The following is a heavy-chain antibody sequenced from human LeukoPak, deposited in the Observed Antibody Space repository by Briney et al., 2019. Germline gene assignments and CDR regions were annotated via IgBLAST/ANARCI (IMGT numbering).Heavy chain of an antibody. Sequence: SETLSLTSAVLVGPISRSTCGGWAGRPPGKGLEWMGETYHSGSTNYNPSLKSRVTILADKSKNQFSLKLNSVTAADTAVYYCASGKRYYDILTGLRYYFDYWGQGTLVTVSS. J-gene: IGHJ4*02. D-gene: IGHD3-9*01. V-gene: IGHV4-4*02. CDR2: TYHSGST. CDR3: ASGKRYYDILTGLRYYFDY. CDR1: VGPISRSTC.